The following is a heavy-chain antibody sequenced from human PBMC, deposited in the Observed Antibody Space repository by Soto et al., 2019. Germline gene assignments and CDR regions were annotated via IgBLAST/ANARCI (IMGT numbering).Heavy chain of an antibody. J-gene: IGHJ4*02. CDR2: IGTAGDT. Sequence: GGSLRLSCEASGFTFSGFDMHWFRQPTGKGLEWVSSIGTAGDTYYAVSVKGRFTISRDNAKNSLSLQMNSLRAGDMAVYFCAKSQEIGTHFFDSWGQGTQVTVSS. CDR3: AKSQEIGTHFFDS. CDR1: GFTFSGFD. V-gene: IGHV3-13*01. D-gene: IGHD6-13*01.